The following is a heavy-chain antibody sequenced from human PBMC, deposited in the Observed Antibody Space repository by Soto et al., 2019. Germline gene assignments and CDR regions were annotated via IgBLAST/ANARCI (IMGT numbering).Heavy chain of an antibody. CDR3: AKTPMEAVVTPFFDL. V-gene: IGHV3-23*01. J-gene: IGHJ4*02. D-gene: IGHD6-19*01. CDR1: GFNFAGYS. Sequence: PGGSLRLSCVVSGFNFAGYSFAWVRQPPWKGLEWVTSISGPSYDSFTADSLRGRFTVYRDNSKDTLFLQMKNLRAEDTAIYYCAKTPMEAVVTPFFDLGGQETL. CDR2: ISGPSYDS.